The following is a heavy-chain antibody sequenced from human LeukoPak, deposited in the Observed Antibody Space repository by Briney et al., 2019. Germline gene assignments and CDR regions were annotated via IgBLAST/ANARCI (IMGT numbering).Heavy chain of an antibody. CDR1: GFIFSDYY. Sequence: PGGSLRLSCAASGFIFSDYYMSWIRQAPGKGLEWISYISSSGITIHYADSVRGRFTISRDNAKNSLYLQMNSLRAEDTAIYYCARDDDSSGYEGDWGQGTLVTVPS. CDR3: ARDDDSSGYEGD. CDR2: ISSSGITI. D-gene: IGHD3-22*01. V-gene: IGHV3-11*04. J-gene: IGHJ4*02.